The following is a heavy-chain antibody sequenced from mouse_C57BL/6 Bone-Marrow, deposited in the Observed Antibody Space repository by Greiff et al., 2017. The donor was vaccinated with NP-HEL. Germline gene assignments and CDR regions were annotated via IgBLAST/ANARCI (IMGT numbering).Heavy chain of an antibody. CDR1: GYTFTNYW. Sequence: QVQLKQSGAELVRPGTSVKMSCKASGYTFTNYWIGWAKQRPGHGLEWIGDIYPGGGYTNYNEKLKGKATLTADKSSSTAYMQFSSLTSEDSSIYYCARFDGYYGVDYWGQGTTLTVSS. CDR2: IYPGGGYT. J-gene: IGHJ2*01. D-gene: IGHD2-3*01. V-gene: IGHV1-63*01. CDR3: ARFDGYYGVDY.